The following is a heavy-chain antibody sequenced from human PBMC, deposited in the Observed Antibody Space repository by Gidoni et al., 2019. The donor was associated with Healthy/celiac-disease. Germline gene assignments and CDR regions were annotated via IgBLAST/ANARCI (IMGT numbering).Heavy chain of an antibody. CDR3: ARDRRVVATKPERYYYYGMDV. Sequence: EVQLVESGGGLIQPGGSLRLSCAASGFTVSSNYMSWVRQAPGKGLEWVSVIYSGGSTYYADSVKGRFTISRDNSKNTLYLQMNSLRAEDTAVYYCARDRRVVATKPERYYYYGMDVWGQGTTVTVSS. D-gene: IGHD5-12*01. CDR1: GFTVSSNY. J-gene: IGHJ6*02. V-gene: IGHV3-53*01. CDR2: IYSGGST.